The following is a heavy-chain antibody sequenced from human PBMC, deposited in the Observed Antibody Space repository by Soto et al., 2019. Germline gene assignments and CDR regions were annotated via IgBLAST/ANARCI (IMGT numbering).Heavy chain of an antibody. Sequence: SETLSLTCTVSGGSVSSGSYYWSWIRQPPGKGLEWIGYIYYSGSTNYNPSLKSRVTISVDTSKNQFPLKLSSVTAADTAVYYCAIGHYDFCSGYFATIDYRGQGTLVTLSS. CDR1: GGSVSSGSYY. CDR3: AIGHYDFCSGYFATIDY. D-gene: IGHD3-3*01. J-gene: IGHJ4*02. CDR2: IYYSGST. V-gene: IGHV4-61*01.